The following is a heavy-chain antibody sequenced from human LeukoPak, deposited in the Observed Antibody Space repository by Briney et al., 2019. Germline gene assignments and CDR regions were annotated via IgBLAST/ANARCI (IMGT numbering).Heavy chain of an antibody. D-gene: IGHD6-6*01. V-gene: IGHV4-59*01. CDR1: GGSISSYY. CDR3: ARGWLPSIAAQ. J-gene: IGHJ4*02. Sequence: KTSETLSLTCTVSGGSISSYYWSWIRQPPGKGLEWIGYIYYSGSTNYNPSLKSRVTTSVDTSKNQFSLKLSSVTAADTAVYYCARGWLPSIAAQWGQGTLVTVSS. CDR2: IYYSGST.